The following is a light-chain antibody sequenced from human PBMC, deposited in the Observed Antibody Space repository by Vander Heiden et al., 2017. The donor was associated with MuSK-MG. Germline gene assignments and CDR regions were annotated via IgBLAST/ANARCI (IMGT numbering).Light chain of an antibody. CDR3: QQYDTSPFT. CDR2: GAS. CDR1: QSATNKY. J-gene: IGKJ2*01. Sequence: VLTQSPGTLSLSPGDRATLSCRASQSATNKYLGWYQQRPGQAPRLLIYGASNRATGIPDRFSGSGSGTDFTLTISRLEPEDFAVYFCQQYDTSPFTFGQGTKLEI. V-gene: IGKV3-20*01.